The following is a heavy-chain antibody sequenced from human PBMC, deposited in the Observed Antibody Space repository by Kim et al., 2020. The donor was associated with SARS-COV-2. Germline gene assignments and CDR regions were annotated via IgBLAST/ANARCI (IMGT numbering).Heavy chain of an antibody. J-gene: IGHJ5*02. D-gene: IGHD3-22*01. CDR1: GYTFTSYD. Sequence: ASVKVSCKASGYTFTSYDINWVRQATGQGLEWMGWMNPNSGNTGYAQKFQGRVTMTRNTSISTAYMELSSLRSEDTAVYYCARADGSEFTDSSGYNWFDPWGQGTLVTVSS. V-gene: IGHV1-8*01. CDR2: MNPNSGNT. CDR3: ARADGSEFTDSSGYNWFDP.